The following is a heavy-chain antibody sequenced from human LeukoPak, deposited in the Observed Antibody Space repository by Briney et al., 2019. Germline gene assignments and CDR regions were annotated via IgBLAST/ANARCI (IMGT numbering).Heavy chain of an antibody. CDR1: GFTFSSYS. Sequence: GGSLRLSCAASGFTFSSYSMNWVRQAPGKGLEGVSSISSSSSHIYYADSVKGRFTISRDNAKNSLYLQMDSLRAEDTAVYYCARDLARLNSDGGNPGWGQGTLVTVSS. J-gene: IGHJ4*02. CDR2: ISSSSSHI. V-gene: IGHV3-21*01. D-gene: IGHD4-23*01. CDR3: ARDLARLNSDGGNPG.